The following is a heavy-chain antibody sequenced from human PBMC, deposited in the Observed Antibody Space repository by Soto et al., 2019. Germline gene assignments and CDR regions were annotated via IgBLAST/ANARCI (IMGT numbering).Heavy chain of an antibody. Sequence: QVQLVQSGAEVKKPGASVKVSCKTSGYTFTGYYIHWVRQAPGQGLEWMAVINPNSGDTNYGHKFQGRVTLTRDTSINTVYMEVTSLRLDDTAVYYCAVAGLPFEYWGQGTLVTVFS. CDR2: INPNSGDT. D-gene: IGHD6-19*01. CDR1: GYTFTGYY. V-gene: IGHV1-2*02. J-gene: IGHJ4*02. CDR3: AVAGLPFEY.